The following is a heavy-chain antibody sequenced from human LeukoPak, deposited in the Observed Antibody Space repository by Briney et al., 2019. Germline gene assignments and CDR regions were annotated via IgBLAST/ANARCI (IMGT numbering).Heavy chain of an antibody. CDR2: ISSSSSYI. Sequence: GGSLRLSCAASGFTFSSYSMNWVRQAPGKGLEWVSSISSSSSYIYYADSVKGRFTISRDNAKNSLYLQMNSLRAEDMALYYCAKANWGDYYFDYWGQGTLVTVSS. J-gene: IGHJ4*02. CDR1: GFTFSSYS. D-gene: IGHD7-27*01. CDR3: AKANWGDYYFDY. V-gene: IGHV3-21*04.